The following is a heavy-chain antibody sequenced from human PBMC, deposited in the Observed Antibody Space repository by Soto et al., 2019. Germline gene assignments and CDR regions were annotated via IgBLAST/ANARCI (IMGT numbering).Heavy chain of an antibody. J-gene: IGHJ6*02. CDR2: ISYDGSNK. V-gene: IGHV3-30-3*01. Sequence: GGSLRLSCAASGFTFSSYAMHWVRQAPGKGLEWVAVISYDGSNKYYADSVKGRFTISRDNSKNTLYLQMNSLRAEDTAVYYCARDRIVVPAPDYYYGMDVWGQGTTVTVSS. CDR1: GFTFSSYA. CDR3: ARDRIVVPAPDYYYGMDV. D-gene: IGHD2-2*01.